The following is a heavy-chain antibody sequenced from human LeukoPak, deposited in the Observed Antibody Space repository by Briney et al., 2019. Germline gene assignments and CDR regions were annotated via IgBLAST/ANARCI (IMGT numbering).Heavy chain of an antibody. D-gene: IGHD3-22*01. Sequence: GSLRLSCAASGFTFSSYSMNWVRQPPGKGLEWIGEINHSGSTNYNPSLKSRVTISVDTSKKQFSLKLSSVTAADTAVYYCVTYYFDSSGPKKNYWGQGTLVTVSS. CDR3: VTYYFDSSGPKKNY. J-gene: IGHJ4*02. CDR2: INHSGST. V-gene: IGHV4-34*08. CDR1: GFTFSSYS.